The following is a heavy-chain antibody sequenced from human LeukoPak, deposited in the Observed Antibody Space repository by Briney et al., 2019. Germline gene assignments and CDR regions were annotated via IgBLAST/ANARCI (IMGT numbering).Heavy chain of an antibody. CDR1: GFTFSGYE. CDR2: IYYSGTT. CDR3: ARDLGLRYFDP. V-gene: IGHV4-59*01. J-gene: IGHJ5*02. D-gene: IGHD3-9*01. Sequence: PGGSLRLSCTASGFTFSGYEMNWVRQSPGKGLEWIGYIYYSGTTNHNPSLKSRVTISVDTSTNQFSLKLTSVTAADTAVYYCARDLGLRYFDPWGQGTLVTVSS.